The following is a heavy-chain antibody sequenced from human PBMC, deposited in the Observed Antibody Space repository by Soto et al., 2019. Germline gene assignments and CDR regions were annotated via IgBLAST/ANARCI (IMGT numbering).Heavy chain of an antibody. J-gene: IGHJ4*02. CDR3: AKQAGAKLEGGAGFDY. Sequence: LRLSCAASGFTFSSYGMHWVRQAPGKGLEWVAVISYDGSNKYYADSVKGRFTISRDNSKNTLYLQMNSLRAEDTAVYYCAKQAGAKLEGGAGFDYWGQGALVTVSS. V-gene: IGHV3-30*18. CDR2: ISYDGSNK. CDR1: GFTFSSYG. D-gene: IGHD1-1*01.